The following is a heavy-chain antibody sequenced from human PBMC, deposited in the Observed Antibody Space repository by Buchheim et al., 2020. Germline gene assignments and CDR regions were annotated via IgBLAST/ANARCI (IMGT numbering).Heavy chain of an antibody. CDR2: IYPSGST. D-gene: IGHD5-24*01. J-gene: IGHJ4*02. CDR1: GGSISSGSYY. CDR3: ARGEMATIGDYFGS. V-gene: IGHV4-61*02. Sequence: QVQLQESGPGLVKPSQTLSLTCTVSGGSISSGSYYWSWIRQPAGKGLEWIGHIYPSGSTHYNPSLKGRGTISVDTSKKQVSLKLRSVTAADTAVYYCARGEMATIGDYFGSWGQGTL.